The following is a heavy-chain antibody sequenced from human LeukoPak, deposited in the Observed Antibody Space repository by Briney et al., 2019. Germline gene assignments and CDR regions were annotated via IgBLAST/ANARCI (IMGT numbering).Heavy chain of an antibody. Sequence: SETLSLTCAVSGGSISSSNWWSWVRQPPGKGLEWIGEIYESGSTDYNPSLKSRVTISVDKSKNQFSLKLSSVTAADTAVYYCARRGNRLWFGEYKSYYLDYWGQGTLVTVSS. J-gene: IGHJ4*02. D-gene: IGHD3-10*01. V-gene: IGHV4-4*02. CDR3: ARRGNRLWFGEYKSYYLDY. CDR2: IYESGST. CDR1: GGSISSSNW.